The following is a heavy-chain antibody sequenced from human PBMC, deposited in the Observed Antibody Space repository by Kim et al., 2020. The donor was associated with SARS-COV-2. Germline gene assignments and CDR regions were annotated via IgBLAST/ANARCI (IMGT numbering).Heavy chain of an antibody. CDR3: ARRAAAGSSAIDY. J-gene: IGHJ4*02. V-gene: IGHV1-2*02. D-gene: IGHD6-13*01. Sequence: AQKFQGRVTMTRDTSISTAYMELSRLGSDDTAVYYCARRAAAGSSAIDYWRQGTLVTVSS.